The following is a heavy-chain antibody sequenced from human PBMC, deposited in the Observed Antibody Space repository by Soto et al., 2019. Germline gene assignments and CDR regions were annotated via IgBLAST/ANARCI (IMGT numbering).Heavy chain of an antibody. V-gene: IGHV4-4*07. CDR3: ARLHLSSGRNNWFDP. Sequence: TLSLTCTVSGGSISSYYWSWIRQPAGKGLEWIGRIYTSGSTNYNPSLKSRVTMSVDTSKNQFSLKLSSVTAADTAVYYCARLHLSSGRNNWFDPWGQGTLVTVSS. D-gene: IGHD6-19*01. J-gene: IGHJ5*02. CDR2: IYTSGST. CDR1: GGSISSYY.